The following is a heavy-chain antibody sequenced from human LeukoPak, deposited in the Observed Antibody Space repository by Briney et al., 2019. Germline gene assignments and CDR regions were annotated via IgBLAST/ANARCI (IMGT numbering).Heavy chain of an antibody. CDR2: ISYDGSNK. D-gene: IGHD1-1*01. CDR1: GFTFSSYA. J-gene: IGHJ4*02. V-gene: IGHV3-30*04. Sequence: GGSLRLSCAASGFTFSSYAMHWVRQAPGKGLEWVAVISYDGSNKYYADSVKGRFTISRDNSKNTLCLQMNSLRAEDTAVYYCARDNELSMWGQGTLVTVSS. CDR3: ARDNELSM.